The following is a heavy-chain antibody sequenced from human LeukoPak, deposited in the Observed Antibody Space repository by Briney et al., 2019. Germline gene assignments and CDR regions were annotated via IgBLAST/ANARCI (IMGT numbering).Heavy chain of an antibody. D-gene: IGHD3-22*01. V-gene: IGHV3-11*01. Sequence: TGGSLRVSCAAPGFTFRDYYMSWIRQAPGKGLEWVSYISSSGSTIYYADSVKGRFTISRDNAKNSLYLQMNSLRAEDTAVYYCAREGSTMIVVGDYFDYWGQGTLVTVSS. J-gene: IGHJ4*02. CDR3: AREGSTMIVVGDYFDY. CDR1: GFTFRDYY. CDR2: ISSSGSTI.